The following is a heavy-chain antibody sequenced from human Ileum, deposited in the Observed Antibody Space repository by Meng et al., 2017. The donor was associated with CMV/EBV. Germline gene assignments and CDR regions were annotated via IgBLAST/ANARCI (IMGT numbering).Heavy chain of an antibody. V-gene: IGHV3-15*01. CDR1: GFTFTNAW. D-gene: IGHD5-12*01. CDR2: IKSKADGGTT. CDR3: TARGGYSANDY. J-gene: IGHJ4*02. Sequence: GKSLKISCIASGFTFTNAWMSWVRQAPGEGLEWIGRIKSKADGGTTDYAAPVKGTYTISRDDSKNTLYLQMNSLKTDDTAVYYCTARGGYSANDYWGQGTLVTVSS.